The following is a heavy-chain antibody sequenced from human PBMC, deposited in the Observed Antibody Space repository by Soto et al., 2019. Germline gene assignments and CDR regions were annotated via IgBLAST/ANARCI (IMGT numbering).Heavy chain of an antibody. V-gene: IGHV3-11*05. Sequence: GGSLRLSCAASGFTFSDYYMSWIRQAPGKGLEWVSYISGSSSYTNFADSVKGRFTISRDNAKNSMYLQMNTLRAADTAVYYCARVSATGWHVNGRDYFDHWGLGTLVTVSS. CDR1: GFTFSDYY. CDR2: ISGSSSYT. D-gene: IGHD6-19*01. CDR3: ARVSATGWHVNGRDYFDH. J-gene: IGHJ4*02.